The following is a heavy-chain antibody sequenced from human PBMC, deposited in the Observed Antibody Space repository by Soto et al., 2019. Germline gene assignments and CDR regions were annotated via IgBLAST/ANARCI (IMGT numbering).Heavy chain of an antibody. D-gene: IGHD6-19*01. CDR3: ASAPYSSGWWGFDY. Sequence: EVQLVESGGGLVQPGGSLRLSCAASGLTFSSYWMHWVRQAPGKGLVWVSRISTDGSVTTYADSVKGRFTISRDNAKNTLERQMNSPRTECTAVYYCASAPYSSGWWGFDYWGQGPLVTVSS. V-gene: IGHV3-74*01. CDR2: ISTDGSVT. CDR1: GLTFSSYW. J-gene: IGHJ4*02.